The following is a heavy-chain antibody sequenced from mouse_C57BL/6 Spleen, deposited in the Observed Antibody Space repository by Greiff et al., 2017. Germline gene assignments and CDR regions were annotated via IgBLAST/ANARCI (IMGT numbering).Heavy chain of an antibody. CDR3: ARADYYGSSYDYYAMDY. J-gene: IGHJ4*01. V-gene: IGHV1-80*01. D-gene: IGHD1-1*01. CDR2: IYPGDGDT. Sequence: VQLQQSGAELVKPGASVKISCKASGYAFSSYWMNWVKPRPGKGLEWIGQIYPGDGDTNYNGKFKGKSTLTVDKSSSTAYMQLSSLTSEDSAVYYCARADYYGSSYDYYAMDYWGQGTSVTVSS. CDR1: GYAFSSYW.